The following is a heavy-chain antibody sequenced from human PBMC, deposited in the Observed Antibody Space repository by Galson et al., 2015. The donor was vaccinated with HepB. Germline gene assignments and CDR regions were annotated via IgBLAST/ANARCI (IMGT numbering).Heavy chain of an antibody. V-gene: IGHV3-7*01. J-gene: IGHJ4*02. CDR3: ARVADADYGDHSHFDY. D-gene: IGHD4-17*01. Sequence: SLRLSCAASGFTFSPIWMSWVRQAPGKGLEWVANIKGDGSEEYYVDSEKGRFTISRDNARNSLYLQINSLRAEDTAVYYCARVADADYGDHSHFDYCGQGTLVTVSS. CDR2: IKGDGSEE. CDR1: GFTFSPIW.